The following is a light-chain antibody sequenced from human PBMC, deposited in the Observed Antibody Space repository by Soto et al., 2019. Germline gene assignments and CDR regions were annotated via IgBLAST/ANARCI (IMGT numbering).Light chain of an antibody. Sequence: DIQMTQSPSSLSASVGDRVTITCRASQSISNYLNWYQQKPGKAPKLLIYATSSMQSGVPSRFSGSGYGTDFTLTISSLQPDDFATYYCQQYVRAFRSFGQGTKVDI. V-gene: IGKV1-39*01. J-gene: IGKJ1*01. CDR1: QSISNY. CDR2: ATS. CDR3: QQYVRAFRS.